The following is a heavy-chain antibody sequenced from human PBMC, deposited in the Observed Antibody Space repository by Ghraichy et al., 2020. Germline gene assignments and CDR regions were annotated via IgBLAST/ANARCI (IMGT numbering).Heavy chain of an antibody. CDR2: IKQDGSEK. J-gene: IGHJ4*02. CDR3: ARDQYSGYDCHDY. CDR1: GFTFSSYW. D-gene: IGHD5-12*01. Sequence: GGSLRLSCAASGFTFSSYWMSWVRQAPGKGLEWVANIKQDGSEKYYVDSVKGRFTISRDNAKNSLYLQMNSLRAEDTAVYYCARDQYSGYDCHDYWGQGTLVTVSS. V-gene: IGHV3-7*04.